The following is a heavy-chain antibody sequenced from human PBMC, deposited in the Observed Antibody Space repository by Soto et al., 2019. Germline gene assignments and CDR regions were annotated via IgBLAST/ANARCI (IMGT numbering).Heavy chain of an antibody. CDR2: IYHSGST. J-gene: IGHJ4*02. V-gene: IGHV4-4*02. D-gene: IGHD3-22*01. CDR3: ARDVGYHYDGSPSGQFDF. CDR1: GNSISTTNW. Sequence: PSDTLSLTCVVSGNSISTTNWWSGVRQSPGKGLEWIGEIYHSGSTNYNPSLKSRVTISVDKSKNQFSLKLSSVTAADTAVYYCARDVGYHYDGSPSGQFDFWGQGXLVTVSS.